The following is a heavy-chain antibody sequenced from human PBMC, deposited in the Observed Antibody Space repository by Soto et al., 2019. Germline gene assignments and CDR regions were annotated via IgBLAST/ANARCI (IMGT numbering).Heavy chain of an antibody. J-gene: IGHJ6*02. V-gene: IGHV1-2*04. CDR3: ASTPNTGSAGVYGMDV. Sequence: QVQLVQSGAEVKKPGASVKVSCKASGYTFTNYYIHWVRQAPGQGLEWMGWIDGDSGDTKDAQKFQGWVTMTRDTSLNTAYMELSRLPSDDTAVYYCASTPNTGSAGVYGMDVWGPGPTVTVSS. CDR2: IDGDSGDT. CDR1: GYTFTNYY. D-gene: IGHD1-1*01.